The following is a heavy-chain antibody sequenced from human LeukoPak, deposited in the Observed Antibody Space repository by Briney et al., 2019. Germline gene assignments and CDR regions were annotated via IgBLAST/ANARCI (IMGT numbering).Heavy chain of an antibody. CDR1: GFTFNRYA. D-gene: IGHD3-22*01. J-gene: IGHJ4*02. CDR2: ISGGGGTT. Sequence: GGSLRLSCAASGFTFNRYAMSWVRQAPGKGLEWVSGISGGGGTTYYADSVKGRFTISRDNSKNTLYLQMNSLRAEDTAVYYCARYYYDSSGYYIDYWGQGTLVTVSS. CDR3: ARYYYDSSGYYIDY. V-gene: IGHV3-23*01.